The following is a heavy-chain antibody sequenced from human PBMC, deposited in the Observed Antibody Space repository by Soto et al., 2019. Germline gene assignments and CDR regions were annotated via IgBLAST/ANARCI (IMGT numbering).Heavy chain of an antibody. J-gene: IGHJ2*01. CDR2: IFHTGST. Sequence: PSETLSLTCTVCGGSISIGNFSWTWIRQPPGKGLEWIAYIFHTGSTFYNSSLKPRVSISVDRSKNQFSLKLKSVTETDTAVYYCARVKVGDLFQFNWFFDLWGRGTLVTVSS. V-gene: IGHV4-30-2*01. D-gene: IGHD1-26*01. CDR3: ARVKVGDLFQFNWFFDL. CDR1: GGSISIGNFS.